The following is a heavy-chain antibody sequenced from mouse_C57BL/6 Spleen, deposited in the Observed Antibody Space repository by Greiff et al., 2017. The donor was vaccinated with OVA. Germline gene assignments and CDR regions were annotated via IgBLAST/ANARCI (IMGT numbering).Heavy chain of an antibody. CDR1: GYTFTSYW. V-gene: IGHV1-61*01. CDR2: IYPSDSET. J-gene: IGHJ4*01. CDR3: AHDEHYAMDY. D-gene: IGHD2-3*01. Sequence: VQLQQPGAELVRPGSSVKLSCKASGYTFTSYWMDWVKQRPGQGLEWIGNIYPSDSETHYNQKFKDKATLTVDKSSSTAYMQLSSLTSEDSAVYYCAHDEHYAMDYWGQGTSVTVSS.